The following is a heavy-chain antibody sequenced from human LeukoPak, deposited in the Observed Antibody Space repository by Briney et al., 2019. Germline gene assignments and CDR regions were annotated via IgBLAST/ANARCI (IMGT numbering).Heavy chain of an antibody. Sequence: SQTLSLTCTVSGDSISSGDYYWSWIRQPAGKGLEWIGRISSSGSTNYNPSLKSRVTISVDTSKNQFSLKLSSVTAADTAVYFCARCPDSYDSSGAFDIWGQGTMVSVSS. J-gene: IGHJ3*02. CDR3: ARCPDSYDSSGAFDI. D-gene: IGHD3-22*01. V-gene: IGHV4-61*02. CDR1: GDSISSGDYY. CDR2: ISSSGST.